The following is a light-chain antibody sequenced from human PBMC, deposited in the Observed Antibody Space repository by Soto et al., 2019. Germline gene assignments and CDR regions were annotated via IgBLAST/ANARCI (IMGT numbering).Light chain of an antibody. CDR2: GAS. V-gene: IGKV3D-15*01. Sequence: EIVMTQAPATLSVSPGERATLSCRASQSVSSNLAWYQQNPGQAPRLLISGASTRATGIPARFSGSGSGTEFTLTISSLQSEDFAVYYCQQYNNWPLTFGGGTQVEIK. CDR1: QSVSSN. J-gene: IGKJ4*01. CDR3: QQYNNWPLT.